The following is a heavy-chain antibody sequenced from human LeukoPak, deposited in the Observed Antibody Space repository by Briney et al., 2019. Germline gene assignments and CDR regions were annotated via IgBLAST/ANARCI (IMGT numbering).Heavy chain of an antibody. D-gene: IGHD4-11*01. V-gene: IGHV4-59*12. CDR2: IYYSGST. CDR1: GGSISSYY. CDR3: ARGRGVRTVTTTLFDY. Sequence: PSETLSLTCTVSGGSISSYYWSWIRQPPGKGLEWIGYIYYSGSTNYNPSLKSRVTISVDTSKNQFSLKLSSVTAADTAVYYCARGRGVRTVTTTLFDYWGQGTLVTVSS. J-gene: IGHJ4*02.